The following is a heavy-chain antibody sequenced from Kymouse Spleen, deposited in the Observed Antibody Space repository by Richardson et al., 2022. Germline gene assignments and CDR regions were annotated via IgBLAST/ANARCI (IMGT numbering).Heavy chain of an antibody. J-gene: IGHJ4*02. CDR3: TSGLLWFGEFDY. Sequence: EVQLVESGGGLVQPGGSLKLSCAASGFTFSGSAMHWVRQASGKGLEWVGRIRSKANSYATAYAASVKGRFTISRDDSKNTAYLQMNSLKTEDTAVYYCTSGLLWFGEFDYWGQGTLVTVSS. V-gene: IGHV3-73*02. CDR2: IRSKANSYAT. D-gene: IGHD3-10*01. CDR1: GFTFSGSA.